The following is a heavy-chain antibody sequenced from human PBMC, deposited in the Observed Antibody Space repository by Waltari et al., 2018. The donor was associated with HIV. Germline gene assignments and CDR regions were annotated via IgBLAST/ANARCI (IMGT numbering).Heavy chain of an antibody. J-gene: IGHJ4*02. CDR3: VRGGEGTYGDY. CDR2: IRRDSRYI. D-gene: IGHD3-16*01. Sequence: DVQLVESGGGRVKPGGSLRLACAGSGFTFSYYSMNWVRQAPGKGLEWISSIRRDSRYIYYADSVKGRFTISRDNARNSLFLQMNSLRADDTAVYYCVRGGEGTYGDYWGQGTLVTVSS. V-gene: IGHV3-21*01. CDR1: GFTFSYYS.